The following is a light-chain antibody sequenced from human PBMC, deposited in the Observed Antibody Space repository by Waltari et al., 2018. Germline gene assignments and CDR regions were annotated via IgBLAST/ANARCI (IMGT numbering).Light chain of an antibody. J-gene: IGLJ1*01. CDR3: QSFDNSLSGPYV. V-gene: IGLV1-40*01. Sequence: QSVLTQPPSVSGAPGQRVIISCTGSSSNIGAAFDVHWYQQLPGTAPNLLIYGANNRPSGVPDRFSASQSGTSASLAITGLQAEDEADYYCQSFDNSLSGPYVFGTGTRVTVL. CDR2: GAN. CDR1: SSNIGAAFD.